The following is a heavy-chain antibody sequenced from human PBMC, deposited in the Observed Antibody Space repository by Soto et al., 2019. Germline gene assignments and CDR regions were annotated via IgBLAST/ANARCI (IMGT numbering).Heavy chain of an antibody. CDR3: AKATANYYDSSGFPFDY. J-gene: IGHJ4*02. Sequence: EVQLLESGGGLVQPGGSLRPSCAASGFTFSSYAMSWVRQAPGKGLEWVSAISGSGGSTYYADSVKGRFTISRDNSQNTLYLQMNSLRAEDTAVYYCAKATANYYDSSGFPFDYWGQGTLVTVSS. V-gene: IGHV3-23*01. CDR1: GFTFSSYA. D-gene: IGHD3-22*01. CDR2: ISGSGGST.